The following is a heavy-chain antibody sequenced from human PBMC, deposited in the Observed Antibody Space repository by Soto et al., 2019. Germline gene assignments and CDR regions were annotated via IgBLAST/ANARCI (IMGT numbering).Heavy chain of an antibody. Sequence: SVNVSCKASGYTFTSYYMHWVRQAPGQGLEWMGIINPSGGSTSYAQKFQGRVTMTRDTSTSTVYMELSSLRSEDTAVYYCARDRPLAYCGGDCYSPYYYYGMDGWGQ. CDR2: INPSGGST. D-gene: IGHD2-21*02. V-gene: IGHV1-46*01. J-gene: IGHJ6*02. CDR1: GYTFTSYY. CDR3: ARDRPLAYCGGDCYSPYYYYGMDG.